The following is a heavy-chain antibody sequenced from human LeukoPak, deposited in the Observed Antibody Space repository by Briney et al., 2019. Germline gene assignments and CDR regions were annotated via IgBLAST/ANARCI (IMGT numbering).Heavy chain of an antibody. CDR3: ARGSHDSSGYYYFDY. J-gene: IGHJ4*02. D-gene: IGHD3-22*01. CDR1: GGSFSGYY. Sequence: SETLSLTCAVYGGSFSGYYWSWIRQPPGKGLEWIGEINHSGSTNYNPSLKSRVTISVDTSKNQFSLKLSSVTAADMAVYYCARGSHDSSGYYYFDYWGQGTLVTVSS. V-gene: IGHV4-34*01. CDR2: INHSGST.